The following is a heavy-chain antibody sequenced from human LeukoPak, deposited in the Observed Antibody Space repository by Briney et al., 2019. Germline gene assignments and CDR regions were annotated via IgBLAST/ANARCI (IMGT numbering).Heavy chain of an antibody. CDR2: ISNSGGDT. Sequence: PGGSLRLSCAASGFTFSSYAMSWVRQAPGKGLEWVAAISNSGGDTFYSDSGKGRFTIARDNSKNTLYLQMNSLRVDDTAVYYCAQQLGYCSGGTCYFTYWGLGTLVTVSS. J-gene: IGHJ1*01. CDR3: AQQLGYCSGGTCYFTY. V-gene: IGHV3-23*01. CDR1: GFTFSSYA. D-gene: IGHD2-15*01.